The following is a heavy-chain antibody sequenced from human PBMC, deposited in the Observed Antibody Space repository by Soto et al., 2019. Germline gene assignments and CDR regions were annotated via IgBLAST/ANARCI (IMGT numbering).Heavy chain of an antibody. CDR3: ARDRGWSSSWQYCFDY. D-gene: IGHD6-13*01. Sequence: QLQLQESGPGLVKPSETLSLTCTVSGGSISSYYWSWIRQPPGKGLEWIGYIYYSGSTNYNPSLKSRGTISVDTAKNQCSLKLSSVTAADTAVYYCARDRGWSSSWQYCFDYWGQGTLVTVSS. CDR2: IYYSGST. CDR1: GGSISSYY. V-gene: IGHV4-59*01. J-gene: IGHJ4*02.